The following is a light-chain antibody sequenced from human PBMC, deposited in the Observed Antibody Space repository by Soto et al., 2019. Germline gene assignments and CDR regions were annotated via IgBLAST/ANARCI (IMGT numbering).Light chain of an antibody. Sequence: QSVLTQPASVSGSAGQSITISCTGTSRDVGGYNYVSWYQQHPGKAPKLMIYEVSNRPSGVSNRFSGSKSGNTASLTISGLQAEDEADYYCSSYTSSSTLLFGTGTKVTVL. CDR1: SRDVGGYNY. V-gene: IGLV2-14*01. CDR2: EVS. J-gene: IGLJ1*01. CDR3: SSYTSSSTLL.